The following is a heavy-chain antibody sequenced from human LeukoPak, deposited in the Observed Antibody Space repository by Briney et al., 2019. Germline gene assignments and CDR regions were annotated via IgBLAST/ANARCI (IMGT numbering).Heavy chain of an antibody. J-gene: IGHJ4*02. Sequence: ASVKVSCKASGYTFTSYDINWVRQATGQGLEWMGWMNPNSGNTGYAQKFQGRVTITRNTSISTAYMELSSLRSEDTAVYYCARGYPGRGYSYGYMLAYWGQGTLVTVSS. CDR1: GYTFTSYD. V-gene: IGHV1-8*03. CDR2: MNPNSGNT. CDR3: ARGYPGRGYSYGYMLAY. D-gene: IGHD5-18*01.